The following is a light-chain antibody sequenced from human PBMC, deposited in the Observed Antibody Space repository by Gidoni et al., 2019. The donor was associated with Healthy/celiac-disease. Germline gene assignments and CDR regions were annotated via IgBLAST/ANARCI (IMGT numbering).Light chain of an antibody. V-gene: IGKV1-27*01. CDR1: QGISNY. CDR2: AAS. Sequence: DIQMTQSPSSLSASVGDSVTITCRASQGISNYLAWYQQEPGKVPKLLIYAASTLQSGVPSRFSGSGSGTDFTLTISSLQPGDVATYYCQKYNSAPPLTFGQGTKVEIK. CDR3: QKYNSAPPLT. J-gene: IGKJ1*01.